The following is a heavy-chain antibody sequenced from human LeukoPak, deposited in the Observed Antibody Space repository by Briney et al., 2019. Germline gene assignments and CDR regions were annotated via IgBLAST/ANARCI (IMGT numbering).Heavy chain of an antibody. V-gene: IGHV3-11*06. CDR3: ARTYNYAYDH. CDR1: GFSFSDNY. J-gene: IGHJ5*02. D-gene: IGHD5-18*01. CDR2: ISNSGSYT. Sequence: GGSLRLSCAASGFSFSDNYMSWIRQAPGKGLEWVSYISNSGSYTNYPDSVKGRFTISRDNAKNSLYLQMNSLRAEDTAVYYCARTYNYAYDHWGQGTLVTVSS.